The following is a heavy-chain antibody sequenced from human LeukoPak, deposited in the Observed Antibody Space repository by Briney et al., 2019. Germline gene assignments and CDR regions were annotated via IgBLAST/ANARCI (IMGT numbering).Heavy chain of an antibody. D-gene: IGHD2-15*01. V-gene: IGHV4-39*01. CDR1: GGSTSIISYN. J-gene: IGHJ3*02. Sequence: SETLSLTCTVSGGSTSIISYNWGWIRQPPGKGLEWIGSIYYSGSTYYNPSLKSRVTISVDTSKNQFSLKLSSVTAADTAVYYCARLLLSRAFDIWGQGTMVTVSS. CDR3: ARLLLSRAFDI. CDR2: IYYSGST.